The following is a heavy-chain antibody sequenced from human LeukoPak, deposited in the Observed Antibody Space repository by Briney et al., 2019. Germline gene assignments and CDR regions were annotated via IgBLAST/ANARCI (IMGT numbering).Heavy chain of an antibody. CDR3: ARDRELGS. D-gene: IGHD3-16*01. J-gene: IGHJ5*02. V-gene: IGHV4-59*01. CDR2: IYNSGST. CDR1: GGSISIYY. Sequence: SETLSLTCIASGGSISIYYWNWIRQPPGKGLEWTGYIYNSGSTDYNPSLKRRVTISADTSKNQFSLKLTSVTAADTAVYYCARDRELGSWGQGILVTVSS.